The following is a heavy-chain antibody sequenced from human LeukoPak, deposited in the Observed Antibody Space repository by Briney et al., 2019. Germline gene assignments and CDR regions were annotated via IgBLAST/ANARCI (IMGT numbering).Heavy chain of an antibody. CDR2: INPNSGGT. V-gene: IGHV1-2*02. Sequence: ASVKVSCKASGYTFTGYYMHWVRQAPGQGLEWMGWINPNSGGTNYAQKFQGRVTMTRDTSISTAYMELSRLRSDDTAVYYCARNIRSGWDLPSNWFDPWGQGTLVTVSS. CDR3: ARNIRSGWDLPSNWFDP. J-gene: IGHJ5*02. CDR1: GYTFTGYY. D-gene: IGHD6-19*01.